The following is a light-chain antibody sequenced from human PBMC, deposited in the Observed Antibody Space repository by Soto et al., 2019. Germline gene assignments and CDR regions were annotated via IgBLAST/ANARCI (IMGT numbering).Light chain of an antibody. J-gene: IGLJ1*01. Sequence: QSALTQPPSVSGAPGQRVTISCTGSRSNIGAHYDVHWYQQLPGTAPKLLIYGNSNRPSGVPDRFSGSKSGTSASLAITGLQAEDEADYYCQSYDNSLSVYVFGTGTKVTVL. V-gene: IGLV1-40*01. CDR3: QSYDNSLSVYV. CDR1: RSNIGAHYD. CDR2: GNS.